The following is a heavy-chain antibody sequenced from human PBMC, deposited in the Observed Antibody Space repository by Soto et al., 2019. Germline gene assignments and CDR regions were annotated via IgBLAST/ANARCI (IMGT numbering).Heavy chain of an antibody. D-gene: IGHD6-13*01. Sequence: EVQLAESGGDLVQPGGSLRLSCVGSGFTCSYYEMNWVRQAQGKGLERVAFISQTDRVTHYPDSVKGRFTISRDNAQNSLYLELTSLRVEDTGVYYCARDTGRASADLWGQGTLVTVSS. CDR1: GFTCSYYE. V-gene: IGHV3-48*03. CDR3: ARDTGRASADL. CDR2: ISQTDRVT. J-gene: IGHJ5*02.